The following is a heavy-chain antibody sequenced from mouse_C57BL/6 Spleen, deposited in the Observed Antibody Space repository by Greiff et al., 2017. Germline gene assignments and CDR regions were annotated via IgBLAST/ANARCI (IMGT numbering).Heavy chain of an antibody. CDR1: GYTFTSYG. Sequence: VQLLQSGAELVKPGASVKFSCKASGYTFTSYGMNWVKQRPGQGLEWIGWIYPGDGSTKYNGKFKGKATLTADTSSSTAYMQLRSLTSEDSAVYVCAGSAGYYWGQGTSLTVSS. CDR2: IYPGDGST. D-gene: IGHD1-2*01. CDR3: AGSAGYY. J-gene: IGHJ4*01. V-gene: IGHV1-80*01.